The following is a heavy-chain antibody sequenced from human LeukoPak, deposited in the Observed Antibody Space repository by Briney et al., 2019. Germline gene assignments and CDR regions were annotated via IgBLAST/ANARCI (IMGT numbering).Heavy chain of an antibody. CDR1: GFTFSSYS. D-gene: IGHD3-16*01. V-gene: IGHV3-21*01. CDR2: ISSRSTYI. CDR3: AKSTRAVMAMMDV. Sequence: PGGSLGLSCAASGFTFSSYSMNWVRQAPGKGLEWVSSISSRSTYIYHADSVKGRFTISRDNAKNSLFLQMNSLRAEDTAVYFCAKSTRAVMAMMDVWGKGTTVTVSS. J-gene: IGHJ6*04.